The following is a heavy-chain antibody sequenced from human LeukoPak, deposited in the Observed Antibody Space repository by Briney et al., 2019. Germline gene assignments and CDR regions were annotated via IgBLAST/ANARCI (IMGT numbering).Heavy chain of an antibody. J-gene: IGHJ3*02. V-gene: IGHV3-23*01. Sequence: PGGSLRLSCAASGFTFSSYGMSWVRQAPGKGLEWVSVISGSGDGTYYADSVKGRFTISRDNSKNSLYLQMNSLRAEDTAVYYCARVELRGDHDAFDIWGQGTMVTVSS. CDR1: GFTFSSYG. CDR2: ISGSGDGT. D-gene: IGHD1-26*01. CDR3: ARVELRGDHDAFDI.